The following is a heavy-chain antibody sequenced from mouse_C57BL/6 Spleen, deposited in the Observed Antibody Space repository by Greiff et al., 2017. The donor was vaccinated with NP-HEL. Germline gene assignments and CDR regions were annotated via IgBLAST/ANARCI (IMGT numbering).Heavy chain of an antibody. Sequence: EVKLMESGEGLVKPGGSLKLSCAASGFTFSSYAMSWVRQTPEKRLEWVAYISSGGDYIYYADTVKGRFTISRDNARNTLYLQMSSLKSEDTAMYYCTREGAYYSTSYYAMDYWGQGTSVTVSS. D-gene: IGHD2-5*01. V-gene: IGHV5-9-1*02. CDR3: TREGAYYSTSYYAMDY. CDR2: ISSGGDYI. CDR1: GFTFSSYA. J-gene: IGHJ4*01.